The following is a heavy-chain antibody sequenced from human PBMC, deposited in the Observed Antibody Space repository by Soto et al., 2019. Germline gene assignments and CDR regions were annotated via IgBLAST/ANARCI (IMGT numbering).Heavy chain of an antibody. CDR1: GFTFSDYY. V-gene: IGHV3-11*01. J-gene: IGHJ6*02. CDR2: MSGSGDAI. CDR3: VRGNFYYGMDV. Sequence: GGSLRLSCTTSGFTFSDYYMTWVRQAPGKGLEWISYMSGSGDAIYYADSVKGRFTISRDNAKNSLHLEMNSLRVEDTAMYYCVRGNFYYGMDVWGQGTTVTVSS.